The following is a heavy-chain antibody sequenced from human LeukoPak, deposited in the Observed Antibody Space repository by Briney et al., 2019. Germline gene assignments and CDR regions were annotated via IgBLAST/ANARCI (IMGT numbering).Heavy chain of an antibody. CDR2: IYYSGST. CDR3: ARDRPEGTSGYFDY. Sequence: SETLSLTCTVSGVSISSSRRYWGWIRQPPGKGLEWIGSIYYSGSTYYNPSLKSRVTISVDTSKNQFSLKLSSVTAADTAVYYCARDRPEGTSGYFDYWGQGTLVTVSS. D-gene: IGHD3-10*01. CDR1: GVSISSSRRY. J-gene: IGHJ4*02. V-gene: IGHV4-39*07.